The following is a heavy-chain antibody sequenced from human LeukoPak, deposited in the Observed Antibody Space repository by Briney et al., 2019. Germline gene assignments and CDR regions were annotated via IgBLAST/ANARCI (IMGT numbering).Heavy chain of an antibody. Sequence: SETLSLTCTVSGGSISSYYWSWIRQPPGQGLEWIGYIYYIGSTNYNPSLKSRVTISVDTSKNQFSLKLSSVPAADTAVYYCATGRFLEWPLDYWGQGTLVTVSS. CDR1: GGSISSYY. J-gene: IGHJ4*02. CDR2: IYYIGST. CDR3: ATGRFLEWPLDY. V-gene: IGHV4-59*08. D-gene: IGHD3-3*01.